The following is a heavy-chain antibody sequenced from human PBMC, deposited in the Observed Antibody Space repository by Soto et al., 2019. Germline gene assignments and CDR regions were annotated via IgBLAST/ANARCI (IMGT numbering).Heavy chain of an antibody. CDR3: AHGAGLDDYYYYGMDV. J-gene: IGHJ6*02. CDR1: GFSLSNARMG. Sequence: QVTLKESGPVLVKPTETLTLTCTVSGFSLSNARMGVSWIRQPPGKALEWLAHIFSNDEKSYSTSLKSRLTISKDTSKSQVVLTMTNMDPVDTATYYCAHGAGLDDYYYYGMDVWGQGTTVTVSS. D-gene: IGHD3-10*01. CDR2: IFSNDEK. V-gene: IGHV2-26*01.